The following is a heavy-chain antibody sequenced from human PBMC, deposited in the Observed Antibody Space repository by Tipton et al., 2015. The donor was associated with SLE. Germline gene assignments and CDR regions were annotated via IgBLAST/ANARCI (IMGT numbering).Heavy chain of an antibody. J-gene: IGHJ3*02. Sequence: TLSLTCTVSGGSISSGSYYWSWIRQPAGKGLEWIGYIYTSGSTNYNPSLKSRVTISVDTSKNQFSLKLSSVTAADTAVYYCARDCGGSCDDAFDIWGQGTMVTVSS. V-gene: IGHV4-61*09. CDR1: GGSISSGSYY. CDR2: IYTSGST. CDR3: ARDCGGSCDDAFDI. D-gene: IGHD2-15*01.